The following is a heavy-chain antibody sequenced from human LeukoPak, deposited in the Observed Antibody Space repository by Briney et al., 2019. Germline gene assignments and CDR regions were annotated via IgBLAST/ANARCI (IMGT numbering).Heavy chain of an antibody. CDR2: IHYSGST. J-gene: IGHJ6*02. CDR3: ARVSGATITTYYGMDV. CDR1: GGSISSSSYY. Sequence: NPSETLSLTCTVSGGSISSSSYYWSWIRQPPGKGLEWIGNIHYSGSTNYNPSLKSRVTISIDTSKNQFSLRLSSVTAVDTAVYYCARVSGATITTYYGMDVWGQGTTVTVS. D-gene: IGHD5-12*01. V-gene: IGHV4-61*01.